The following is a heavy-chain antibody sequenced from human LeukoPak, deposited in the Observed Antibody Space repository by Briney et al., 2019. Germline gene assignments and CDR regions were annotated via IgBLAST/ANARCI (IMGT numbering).Heavy chain of an antibody. CDR3: ARGTRDGYNTPFDY. V-gene: IGHV1-69*05. CDR2: IIPIFGTA. CDR1: GGTFSSYA. D-gene: IGHD5-24*01. J-gene: IGHJ4*02. Sequence: SVKVSCKASGGTFSSYAISWVRQAPGQGLEWMGGIIPIFGTANYAQKFQGRVTITTDESTSTAYMGLSSLRSEDTAVYYCARGTRDGYNTPFDYWGQGTLVTVSS.